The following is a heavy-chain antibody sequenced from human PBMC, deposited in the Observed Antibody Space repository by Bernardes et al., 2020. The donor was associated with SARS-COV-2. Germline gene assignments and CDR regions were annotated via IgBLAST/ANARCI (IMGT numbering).Heavy chain of an antibody. CDR2: IADYGSRT. V-gene: IGHV3-74*01. CDR1: GFSVSNTW. Sequence: SLRLSFASSGFSVSNTWMHWVRQVPGKGLVWVARIADYGSRTDYAVSVRGRFTISRDNAKNTVNLQMNSLRLEDTGVYYCARDMVGPYDQWGQGTLVTVSA. CDR3: ARDMVGPYDQ. J-gene: IGHJ5*02. D-gene: IGHD3-10*01.